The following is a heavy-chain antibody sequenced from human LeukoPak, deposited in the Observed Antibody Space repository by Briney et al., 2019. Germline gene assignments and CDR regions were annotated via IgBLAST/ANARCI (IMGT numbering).Heavy chain of an antibody. CDR1: GGSFSGYY. CDR2: INHSGST. V-gene: IGHV4-34*01. CDR3: ARYYYGSGSYYPRAHFDY. J-gene: IGHJ4*02. Sequence: SETLSLTCAVYGGSFSGYYWSWIRQPPGKGLEWIGEINHSGSTNYNPSLKSRVTISVDTSKNQFSLKLSSVTAADTAVYYCARYYYGSGSYYPRAHFDYWGQGTLVTVSS. D-gene: IGHD3-10*01.